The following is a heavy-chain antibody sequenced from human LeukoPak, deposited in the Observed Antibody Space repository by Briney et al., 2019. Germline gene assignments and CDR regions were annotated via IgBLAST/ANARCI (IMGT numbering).Heavy chain of an antibody. D-gene: IGHD3-22*01. CDR2: ISAYNGNT. CDR3: ARSYDSSGYYPMDGY. J-gene: IGHJ4*02. CDR1: GYTFTSYG. Sequence: ASVKVSCKASGYTFTSYGISWVRQAPGQGLEWMGWISAYNGNTNYAQKLQGRVTMTTDTSTSTAYMELRSLRSDDTAVYYCARSYDSSGYYPMDGYWGQGTLVTVSS. V-gene: IGHV1-18*01.